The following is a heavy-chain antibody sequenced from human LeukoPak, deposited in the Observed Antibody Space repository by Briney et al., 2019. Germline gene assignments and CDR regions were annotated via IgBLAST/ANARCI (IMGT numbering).Heavy chain of an antibody. D-gene: IGHD3-3*01. CDR3: ARTYDFWRTAHHWFDP. V-gene: IGHV4-34*01. CDR1: GGSISGYY. J-gene: IGHJ5*02. CDR2: INHSGST. Sequence: SETLSLTCTVSGGSISGYYWSWIRQPPGKGLEWIGEINHSGSTNYNPSLKSRVTISVDTSKNQFSLKLSSVTAADTAVYYCARTYDFWRTAHHWFDPWGQGTLVTVSS.